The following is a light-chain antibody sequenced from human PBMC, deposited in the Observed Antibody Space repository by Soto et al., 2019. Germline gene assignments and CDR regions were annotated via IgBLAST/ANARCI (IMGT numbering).Light chain of an antibody. CDR2: DVS. CDR1: SSDVGGYNY. CDR3: SSYTSSSTTV. V-gene: IGLV2-14*01. Sequence: QSVLTQPASVSGSPGQSITISCTGTSSDVGGYNYVSWYQQHPGKAPKLMIYDVSNRPSGVSNRFSGSKSGNTASLTISGLQAEDEADYYCSSYTSSSTTVFGGGTKVTDL. J-gene: IGLJ2*01.